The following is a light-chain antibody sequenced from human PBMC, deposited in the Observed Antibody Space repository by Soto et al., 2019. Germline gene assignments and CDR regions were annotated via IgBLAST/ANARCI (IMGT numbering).Light chain of an antibody. J-gene: IGKJ4*01. CDR2: GAS. CDR3: QQYNNWPSLT. Sequence: EIVMTQSPATLSVSPGERATLSCRASQSVSSNLAWYQQKPGQAPRLLIYGASTRATGIPARFSVSGSGTEFSRTISSLQSEDFAVYYCQQYNNWPSLTFGGGTKVEIK. CDR1: QSVSSN. V-gene: IGKV3-15*01.